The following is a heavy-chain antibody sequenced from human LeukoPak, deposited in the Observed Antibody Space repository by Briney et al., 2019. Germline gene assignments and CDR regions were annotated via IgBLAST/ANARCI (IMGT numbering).Heavy chain of an antibody. D-gene: IGHD3-22*01. V-gene: IGHV3-23*01. Sequence: GGSLRLSCAASGFTFRSYAMSWVRQAPGKGLEWVSSITGSSASTYYADSVKGRFTISRDNSKNTLYLQMNSLRAEDTAVYFCAKLDYYDTHWGQGTLVTVSS. CDR3: AKLDYYDTH. CDR1: GFTFRSYA. J-gene: IGHJ4*02. CDR2: ITGSSAST.